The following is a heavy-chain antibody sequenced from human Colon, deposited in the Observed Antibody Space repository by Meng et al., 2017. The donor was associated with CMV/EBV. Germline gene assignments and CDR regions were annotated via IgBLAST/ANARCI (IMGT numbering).Heavy chain of an antibody. D-gene: IGHD3-3*01. CDR2: IIPIFGTA. Sequence: SVTVSCKASGGTFSSYAISWVRQAPGQGLEWMGGIIPIFGTANYAQKFQGRVTITTDESTSTAYMELSSLRSEDTAVYYCARDHGVGYYDFWSGYSGPSYYYGMDVWGQGTTVTVSS. CDR3: ARDHGVGYYDFWSGYSGPSYYYGMDV. CDR1: GGTFSSYA. V-gene: IGHV1-69*05. J-gene: IGHJ6*02.